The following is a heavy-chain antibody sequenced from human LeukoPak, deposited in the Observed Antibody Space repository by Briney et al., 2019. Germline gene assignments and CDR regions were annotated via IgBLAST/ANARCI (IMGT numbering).Heavy chain of an antibody. CDR3: ARDGGAGYSYGYMFDY. CDR2: IYYSGST. V-gene: IGHV4-59*01. Sequence: SETLSLTCTVSGGSIGSYYWSWIRQPPGKGLEWIGYIYYSGSTNYNPSLKSRVTISVDTSKNQFSLKLSSVTAADTAVYYCARDGGAGYSYGYMFDYWGQGTLVTVSS. J-gene: IGHJ4*02. D-gene: IGHD5-18*01. CDR1: GGSIGSYY.